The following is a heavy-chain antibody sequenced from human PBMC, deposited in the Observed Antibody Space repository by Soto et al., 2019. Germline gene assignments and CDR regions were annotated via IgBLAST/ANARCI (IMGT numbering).Heavy chain of an antibody. V-gene: IGHV3-64D*06. CDR1: GFIFSEST. CDR2: VSTSGRST. Sequence: GGSLRLSCSASGFIFSESTIYWVRQVPGKGLEAISAVSTSGRSTYYTDSVKDRFTISRDNSKNTLFLQMGSLRPEDTAIYYCVKQAHGLDGVAFDYWGQGTQVTVSS. J-gene: IGHJ4*02. CDR3: VKQAHGLDGVAFDY. D-gene: IGHD2-15*01.